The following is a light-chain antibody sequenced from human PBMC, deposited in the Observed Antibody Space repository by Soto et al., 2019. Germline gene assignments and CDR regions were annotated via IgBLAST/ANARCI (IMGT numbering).Light chain of an antibody. CDR3: LQHNSYPRT. J-gene: IGKJ1*01. CDR1: QSVSSY. Sequence: EIVLTQSPATLSLSRGERATLSFRASQSVSSYLAWYQQKPGQAPRLLIYDASDRATGIPARFSGSGSGTEFTLTISSLQPEDFATYYCLQHNSYPRTFGQGTKVDI. CDR2: DAS. V-gene: IGKV3-11*01.